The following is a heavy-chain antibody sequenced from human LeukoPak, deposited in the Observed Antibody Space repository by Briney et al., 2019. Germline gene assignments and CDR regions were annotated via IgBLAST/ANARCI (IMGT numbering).Heavy chain of an antibody. V-gene: IGHV3-11*01. D-gene: IGHD5-18*01. Sequence: GGSLRLSCAASGFTFSDYYMSWIRQAPGKGLEWVSYISSSGSTIYYADSVEGRFTISRDNAKNSLYLQMNSLRAEDTAVYYCARDIQLPTNYYYYYGMDVWGQGTTVTVSS. CDR1: GFTFSDYY. CDR3: ARDIQLPTNYYYYYGMDV. CDR2: ISSSGSTI. J-gene: IGHJ6*02.